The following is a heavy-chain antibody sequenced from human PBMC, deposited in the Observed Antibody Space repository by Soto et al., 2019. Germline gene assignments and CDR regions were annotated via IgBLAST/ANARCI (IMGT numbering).Heavy chain of an antibody. CDR2: IIPILGIA. V-gene: IGHV1-69*02. Sequence: QVQLVQSGAEVKKPGSSVKVSCKASGGTFSSYTISWVRQAPGQGLEWMGRIIPILGIANYAQKFQGRITITADKSTSTAYMELSSLRSEDTAVYYCAKSPYFGEQWLVNWCDPWGQGTLVTVSS. D-gene: IGHD6-19*01. CDR1: GGTFSSYT. J-gene: IGHJ5*02. CDR3: AKSPYFGEQWLVNWCDP.